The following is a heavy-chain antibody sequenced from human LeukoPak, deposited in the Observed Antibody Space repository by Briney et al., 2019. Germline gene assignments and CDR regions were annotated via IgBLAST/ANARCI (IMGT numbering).Heavy chain of an antibody. J-gene: IGHJ6*02. CDR1: GGSFSGYY. CDR2: INHSGST. D-gene: IGHD6-19*01. V-gene: IGHV4-34*01. CDR3: ARERIAVAGICNVRRPNQETYGMDV. Sequence: SETLSLTCAGYGGSFSGYYWSWIRQPPGKGLEWIGEINHSGSTNYNPYLKSRVTISVETTKNQFSLKLSSVTAADTAVYYCARERIAVAGICNVRRPNQETYGMDVWGQGTTVSLSS.